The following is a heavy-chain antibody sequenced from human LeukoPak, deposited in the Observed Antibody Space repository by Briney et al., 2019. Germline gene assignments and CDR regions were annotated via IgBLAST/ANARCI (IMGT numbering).Heavy chain of an antibody. D-gene: IGHD4-11*01. CDR2: IYDSGST. CDR3: ARGGTTLTTRGKFDY. Sequence: SETLSLTCTVSGGSISSYYWSWIRQPPGKGLEWIGYIYDSGSTNYNPSLKSRVTISLDTSKNQFPLKLNSVTAADTAVYYCARGGTTLTTRGKFDYWGQGTLVTVSS. J-gene: IGHJ4*02. CDR1: GGSISSYY. V-gene: IGHV4-59*01.